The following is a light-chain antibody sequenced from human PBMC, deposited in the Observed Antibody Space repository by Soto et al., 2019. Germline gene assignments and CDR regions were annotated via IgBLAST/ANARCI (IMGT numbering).Light chain of an antibody. CDR1: QNVLYSSNTRNY. CDR3: QQYYSTPLT. Sequence: VMTQSSDSLAVSLGERATINCKSSQNVLYSSNTRNYLAWYQQKPRQTPKLLIYGASTRESGVPDRFSGSGSGKDFTLTISSLQAEDVTVYCCQQYYSTPLTFGGGTKVDIK. CDR2: GAS. J-gene: IGKJ4*01. V-gene: IGKV4-1*01.